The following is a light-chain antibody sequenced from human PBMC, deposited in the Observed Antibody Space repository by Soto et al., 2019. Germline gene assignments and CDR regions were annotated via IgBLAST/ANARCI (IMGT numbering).Light chain of an antibody. J-gene: IGLJ1*01. V-gene: IGLV2-8*01. Sequence: QSALTQSPSASGSPGQSVTISCTGTSSDVGGYNFVSWYQQHPGKAPKLMIYEVSKRPSGVPDRFSGSRSGNTASLTVSGLQADDEGDYYCGAFVGSATVVFGSGTKLTVL. CDR1: SSDVGGYNF. CDR3: GAFVGSATVV. CDR2: EVS.